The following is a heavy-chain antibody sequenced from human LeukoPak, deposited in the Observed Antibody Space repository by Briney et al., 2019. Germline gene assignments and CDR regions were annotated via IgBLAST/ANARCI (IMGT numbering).Heavy chain of an antibody. CDR2: ITSGFTP. CDR1: GLTFSNYA. D-gene: IGHD1-26*01. Sequence: PGGSLILSCAASGLTFSNYAMSRFRQAPGKGLEWVSGITSGFTPHYADSVKGRFTISRDNSKNTFHLQMNSLRAEDTAVYYCAKDYSDSRVGDVFFEYWGQGTLVTVSS. J-gene: IGHJ4*02. CDR3: AKDYSDSRVGDVFFEY. V-gene: IGHV3-23*01.